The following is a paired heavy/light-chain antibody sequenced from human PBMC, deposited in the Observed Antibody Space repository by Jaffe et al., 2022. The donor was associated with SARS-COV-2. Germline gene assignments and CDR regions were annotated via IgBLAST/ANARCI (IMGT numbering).Heavy chain of an antibody. CDR2: MSYSGTT. V-gene: IGHV4-59*01. D-gene: IGHD6-6*01. CDR3: ARASYSRSPFEY. J-gene: IGHJ4*02. CDR1: GGSISRDY. Sequence: QVQLQESGPGLVKPSETLSLACTVSGGSISRDYWSWIRQPPGKGLEWIGYMSYSGTTDYSPTLKSRVSMSIDTSQKQLSLRLSSVTAADTAMYYCARASYSRSPFEYWGQGTLVTVSS.
Light chain of an antibody. CDR1: SSDVGGHNY. Sequence: QSALTQPASVSGSPGQSITISCTGTSSDVGGHNYVSWYQHHPGKAPKLMIYDVSYRPSGVSNRFSGSKSGNTASLTISGLQAEDEADYYCSSYTSSTTLYVFGSGTRVTVL. CDR3: SSYTSSTTLYV. V-gene: IGLV2-14*03. CDR2: DVS. J-gene: IGLJ1*01.